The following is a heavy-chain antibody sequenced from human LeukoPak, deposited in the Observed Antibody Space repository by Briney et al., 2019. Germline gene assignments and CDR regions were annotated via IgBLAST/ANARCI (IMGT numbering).Heavy chain of an antibody. J-gene: IGHJ5*02. CDR3: ARGAVVVPAAIVFGFDP. CDR1: GYTFTIYG. D-gene: IGHD2-2*01. V-gene: IGHV1-18*01. Sequence: GASVTVSCTASGYTFTIYGISWVRQAPGQGLEWMGWISAYNGNTNYAQKLHGRVTMTTDTSTSTAYMELRSLRSDDTAVYYCARGAVVVPAAIVFGFDPWGQGTLVTVSS. CDR2: ISAYNGNT.